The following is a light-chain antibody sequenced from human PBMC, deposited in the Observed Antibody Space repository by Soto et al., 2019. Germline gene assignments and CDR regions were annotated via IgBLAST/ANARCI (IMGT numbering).Light chain of an antibody. V-gene: IGKV1-33*01. CDR3: QQYDNLPLT. J-gene: IGKJ4*01. Sequence: DIQMTQSPSSLSASVGDRVTITCQASQDIKNYLNWYQQKSGKAPKLLIYDASDLETGVPSRFTGSESGTDLNFHIHSLQAEDIETYYCQQYDNLPLTFGGRTKVEIQ. CDR1: QDIKNY. CDR2: DAS.